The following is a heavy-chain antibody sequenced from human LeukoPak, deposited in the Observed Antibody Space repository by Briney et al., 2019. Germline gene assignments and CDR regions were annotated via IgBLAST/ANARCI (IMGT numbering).Heavy chain of an antibody. CDR3: ARGSRIAAAGNFDY. Sequence: SSETLSLTCAVYGGSFSGYYWSWTRQPPGKGLEWIGEINHSGSTNYNPSLKSRVTISVDTSKNQFSLKLSSVTAADTAVYYCARGSRIAAAGNFDYWGQGTLVTVSS. V-gene: IGHV4-34*01. CDR2: INHSGST. J-gene: IGHJ4*02. D-gene: IGHD6-13*01. CDR1: GGSFSGYY.